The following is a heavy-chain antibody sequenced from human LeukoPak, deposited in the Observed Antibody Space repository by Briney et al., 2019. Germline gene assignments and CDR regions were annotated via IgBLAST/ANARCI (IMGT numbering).Heavy chain of an antibody. D-gene: IGHD1-26*01. CDR3: TILMYRGTRTVDY. CDR1: GFTFSNSG. CDR2: ISNTGDKT. J-gene: IGHJ4*02. V-gene: IGHV3-23*01. Sequence: GGSLRLSCAASGFTFSNSGMSWVRQAPGKGLEWVSVISNTGDKTASADSVRGRFTISRDNSMNTLYLQMNSLRAEDTAVYYCTILMYRGTRTVDYWGQGTLVTVSS.